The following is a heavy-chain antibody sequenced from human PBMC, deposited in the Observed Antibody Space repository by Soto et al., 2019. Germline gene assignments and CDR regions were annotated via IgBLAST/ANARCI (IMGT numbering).Heavy chain of an antibody. V-gene: IGHV4-4*07. CDR2: IYTSGST. J-gene: IGHJ4*02. D-gene: IGHD3-22*01. CDR1: GGSISSYY. CDR3: AGTEYYYDSSGYYESSLDY. Sequence: PSETLSLTCTVSGGSISSYYWSWIRQPAGKGLEWIGRIYTSGSTNYNPSLKSRVTMSVDTSKSQFSLKLSSVTDADTAVYYCAGTEYYYDSSGYYESSLDYWGQGTLVTVS.